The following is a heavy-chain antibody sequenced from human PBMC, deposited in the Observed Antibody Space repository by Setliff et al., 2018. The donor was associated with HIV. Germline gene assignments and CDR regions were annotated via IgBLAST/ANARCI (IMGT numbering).Heavy chain of an antibody. V-gene: IGHV1-18*01. CDR1: GYTFTSYG. D-gene: IGHD6-19*01. CDR3: ARDGYSSGWFLPYAEYFQH. CDR2: INVYNGNT. J-gene: IGHJ1*01. Sequence: ASVKVSCKASGYTFTSYGISWVRQAPGQGLEWMGWINVYNGNTNYAQKVQGRVTMTTDTSASTAYMELRSLRSDDTAVYYCARDGYSSGWFLPYAEYFQHWGQGTLVTV.